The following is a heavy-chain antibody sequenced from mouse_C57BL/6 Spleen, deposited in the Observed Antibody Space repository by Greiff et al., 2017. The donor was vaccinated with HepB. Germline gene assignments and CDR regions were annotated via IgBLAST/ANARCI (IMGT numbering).Heavy chain of an antibody. J-gene: IGHJ2*01. CDR3: AREDLGQRYFDY. CDR2: IYPGDGDT. V-gene: IGHV1-80*01. Sequence: QVQLQQSGAELVKPGASVKISCKASGYAFSSYWMNWVKQRPGKGLEWIGQIYPGDGDTNYNGKFKGKATLTADKSSSTAYMQLSSLTSEDSAVYFCAREDLGQRYFDYWGQGTTLTVSS. CDR1: GYAFSSYW. D-gene: IGHD3-3*01.